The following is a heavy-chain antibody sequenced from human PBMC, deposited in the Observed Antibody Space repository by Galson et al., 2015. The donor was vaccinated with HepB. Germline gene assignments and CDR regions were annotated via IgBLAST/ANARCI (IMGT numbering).Heavy chain of an antibody. CDR3: AKGRAFGRVVAATRDNWFDP. V-gene: IGHV3-9*01. J-gene: IGHJ5*02. CDR2: ISWNSGSI. CDR1: GFTFDDYA. D-gene: IGHD2-15*01. Sequence: LRLSCAASGFTFDDYAMHWVRQAPGKGLEWVSGISWNSGSIGYADSVKGRFTISRDNAKNSLYLQMNSLRAEDTALYYCAKGRAFGRVVAATRDNWFDPWGQGTLVTVSS.